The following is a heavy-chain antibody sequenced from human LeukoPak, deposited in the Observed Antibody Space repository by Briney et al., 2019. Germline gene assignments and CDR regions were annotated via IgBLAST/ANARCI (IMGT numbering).Heavy chain of an antibody. Sequence: GGSLRLSCAASGFTFSSYGMHWVRQAPGKGLEWVAVISYDGSNTYYADSVKGRFTISRDNSKNTLYLQMNSLRAEDTAVYYCAKEVSWGDYGRHDAFDIWGQGTMVTVSS. CDR2: ISYDGSNT. CDR3: AKEVSWGDYGRHDAFDI. D-gene: IGHD4-17*01. J-gene: IGHJ3*02. V-gene: IGHV3-30*18. CDR1: GFTFSSYG.